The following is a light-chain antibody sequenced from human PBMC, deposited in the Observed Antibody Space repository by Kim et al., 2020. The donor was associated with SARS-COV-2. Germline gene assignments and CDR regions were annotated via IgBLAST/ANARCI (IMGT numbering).Light chain of an antibody. CDR2: YGS. V-gene: IGLV3-21*04. Sequence: APGQTATITWGGDDIGTKRVHWNQQRPGQAPVVVIYYGSDRPSGIPERFSGSNSGNTATLTISRVEAGDEADYYCQVWDTRSDHYVFGTGTKVTVL. CDR1: DIGTKR. J-gene: IGLJ1*01. CDR3: QVWDTRSDHYV.